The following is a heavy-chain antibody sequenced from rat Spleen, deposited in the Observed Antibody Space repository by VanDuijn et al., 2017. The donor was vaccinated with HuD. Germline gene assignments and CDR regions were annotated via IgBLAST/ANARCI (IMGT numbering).Heavy chain of an antibody. Sequence: QVQLKESGPGLVQPSQTLSLTCTVSGFSLIRYNVHWVRQPPGKSPMWMGTFWAGGGTDLHWTVRSRLSISRDTSTSQVFLKMSSLQPEDTGTYYCGRPNQLGGYWYFDFWGPGIMVTVSS. V-gene: IGHV2-72*01. CDR3: GRPNQLGGYWYFDF. J-gene: IGHJ1*01. CDR2: FWAGGGT. D-gene: IGHD3-4*01. CDR1: GFSLIRYN.